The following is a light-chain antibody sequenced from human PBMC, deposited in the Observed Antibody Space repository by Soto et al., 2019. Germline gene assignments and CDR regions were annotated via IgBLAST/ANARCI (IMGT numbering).Light chain of an antibody. Sequence: EIVLTQSPAILSVSAGGRATLSCRASQSISHSLARYQQKPGQAPRLLISDASTRATGIPARFSGSGSGTEFTLTISSLQSEDFALYYCHQYNSWPPGTFGQGTKVDIK. CDR1: QSISHS. J-gene: IGKJ2*01. V-gene: IGKV3-15*01. CDR2: DAS. CDR3: HQYNSWPPGT.